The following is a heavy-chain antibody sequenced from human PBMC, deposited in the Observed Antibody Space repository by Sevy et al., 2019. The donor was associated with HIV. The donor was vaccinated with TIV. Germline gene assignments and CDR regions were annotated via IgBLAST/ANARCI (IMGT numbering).Heavy chain of an antibody. D-gene: IGHD6-13*01. J-gene: IGHJ4*02. CDR2: IYSGGST. Sequence: GGSLRLSCAASGFTVSSNYMSWVRQAPGKGLEWVSVIYSGGSTYYADSVKGRFTISRDNSKNTLYLQMNSLRAEDTAVYYCARGRAGPYARSWTFFDYWGQGTLVTVSS. CDR3: ARGRAGPYARSWTFFDY. CDR1: GFTVSSNY. V-gene: IGHV3-53*01.